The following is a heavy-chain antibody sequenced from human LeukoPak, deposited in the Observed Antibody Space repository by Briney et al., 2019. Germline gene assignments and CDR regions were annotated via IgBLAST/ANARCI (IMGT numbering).Heavy chain of an antibody. J-gene: IGHJ6*03. D-gene: IGHD2-2*02. Sequence: SETLSLTCAVYGGSFSGYYWSWIRQPPGKGLEWIGEINHSGSTNYNPSLKSRVTISVDTSKNQFSLKLSSVTAADTAVYNCARGYNYYYMDVWGKGTTVTVSS. CDR1: GGSFSGYY. CDR2: INHSGST. V-gene: IGHV4-34*01. CDR3: ARGYNYYYMDV.